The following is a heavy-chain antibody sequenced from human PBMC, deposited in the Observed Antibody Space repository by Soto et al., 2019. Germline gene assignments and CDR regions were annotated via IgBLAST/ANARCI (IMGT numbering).Heavy chain of an antibody. CDR1: GYTFTSYG. CDR3: ARDPYSGSYSWSYYFDY. Sequence: QVQLVQSGAEVKKPGASVKVSCKASGYTFTSYGISWVRQAPGQGLEWMGWISAYNGNTNYAQKLQGSVTMTPDTSTSTAYMELRSLRSDDTAVYYCARDPYSGSYSWSYYFDYWGQGTLVTVSS. D-gene: IGHD1-26*01. CDR2: ISAYNGNT. J-gene: IGHJ4*02. V-gene: IGHV1-18*01.